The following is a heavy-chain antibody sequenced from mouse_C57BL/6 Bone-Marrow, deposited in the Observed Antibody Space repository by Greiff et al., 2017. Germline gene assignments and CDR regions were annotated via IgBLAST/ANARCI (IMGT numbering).Heavy chain of an antibody. V-gene: IGHV1-81*01. CDR1: GYTFTSYG. Sequence: QVQLKQSGAELARPGASVKLSCKASGYTFTSYGISWVKQRTGQGLEWIGEIYPRSGNTYYNVKFKGKATLTADKSSSTAYMERSSLTSEDAAVYFCSRHDDSAWFAYWGQGTLVTVSA. CDR2: IYPRSGNT. J-gene: IGHJ3*01. D-gene: IGHD2-4*01. CDR3: SRHDDSAWFAY.